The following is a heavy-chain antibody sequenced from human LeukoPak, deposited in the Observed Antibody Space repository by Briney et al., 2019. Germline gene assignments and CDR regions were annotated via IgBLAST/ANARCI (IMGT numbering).Heavy chain of an antibody. CDR2: IYSSGST. Sequence: NASETLSLTCTVSGGSISSYYWSWIRQPAGKGLEWIGRIYSSGSTNYNPSLKSRVTMSVDTSKNQFSLELNSVTAADTAVYYCARGSSGWYSIDYWGQGTLVTVSS. D-gene: IGHD6-19*01. CDR1: GGSISSYY. J-gene: IGHJ4*02. V-gene: IGHV4-4*07. CDR3: ARGSSGWYSIDY.